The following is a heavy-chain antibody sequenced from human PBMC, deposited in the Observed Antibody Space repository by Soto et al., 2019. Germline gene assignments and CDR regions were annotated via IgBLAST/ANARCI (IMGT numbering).Heavy chain of an antibody. J-gene: IGHJ4*02. D-gene: IGHD2-2*01. V-gene: IGHV3-30*18. CDR1: GLAFSSYG. CDR2: ISYDGSNK. CDR3: AKDWDCISTSCYEDTAMENFDY. Sequence: PGGSLRLSCAASGLAFSSYGMHWVRQAPGKGLEWVAVISYDGSNKYYADSVKGRFTISRDNSKNTLYLQMNSLRAEDTAVYYCAKDWDCISTSCYEDTAMENFDYWGQGT.